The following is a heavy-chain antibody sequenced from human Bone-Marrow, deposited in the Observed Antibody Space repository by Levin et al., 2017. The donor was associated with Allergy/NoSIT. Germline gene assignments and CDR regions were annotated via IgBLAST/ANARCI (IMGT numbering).Heavy chain of an antibody. CDR1: GFTFRHYT. CDR2: ITSSGDST. Sequence: GESLKISCAASGFTFRHYTMNWVRQAPGKGLEWVSCITSSGDSTYYADSVKGRFTISRDNAKNSLYLQLNRLRDEDTAMYYCARDPARGYYDSSGYSGDYWGQGPLVTVSS. CDR3: ARDPARGYYDSSGYSGDY. J-gene: IGHJ4*02. D-gene: IGHD3-22*01. V-gene: IGHV3-48*02.